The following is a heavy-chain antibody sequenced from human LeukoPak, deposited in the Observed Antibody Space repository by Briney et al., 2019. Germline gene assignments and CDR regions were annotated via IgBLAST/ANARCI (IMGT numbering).Heavy chain of an antibody. J-gene: IGHJ4*02. CDR1: GCSISGYY. Sequence: SETLSLTCTVSGCSISGYYWSWIRQPPGKGLEWIGYIYYSGSTNYNPSLKSRVTISVDTSKNQFSLKLSSVTAADTAVYYCARPRWDDYGDLYFDYWGQGTLVTVSS. CDR2: IYYSGST. D-gene: IGHD4-17*01. V-gene: IGHV4-59*08. CDR3: ARPRWDDYGDLYFDY.